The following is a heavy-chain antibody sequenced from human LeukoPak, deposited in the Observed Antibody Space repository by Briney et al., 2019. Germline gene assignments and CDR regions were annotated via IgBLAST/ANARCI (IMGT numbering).Heavy chain of an antibody. V-gene: IGHV1-2*02. CDR1: GYTFTGYY. CDR3: ARDADGMDF. Sequence: ASVKVSCMASGYTFTGYYMHWVRQAPGQGLEWMGWINPKSGGTNYAQKFQGRVTMTRDTSISTAYMELSRLRSDDTAVYYCARDADGMDFWGQGTTVTVSS. J-gene: IGHJ6*02. CDR2: INPKSGGT.